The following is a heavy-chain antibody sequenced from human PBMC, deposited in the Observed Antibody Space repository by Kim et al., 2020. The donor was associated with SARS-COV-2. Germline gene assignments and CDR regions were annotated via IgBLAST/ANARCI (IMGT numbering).Heavy chain of an antibody. Sequence: PTLKRRVTISVDTPKNQFPLKLSSVTAADTAVYYCARGLRNWNPQAFDIWGQGTMVTVSS. D-gene: IGHD1-1*01. J-gene: IGHJ3*02. V-gene: IGHV4-34*01. CDR3: ARGLRNWNPQAFDI.